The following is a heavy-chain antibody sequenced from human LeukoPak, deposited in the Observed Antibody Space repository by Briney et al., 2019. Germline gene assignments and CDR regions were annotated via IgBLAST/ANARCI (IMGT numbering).Heavy chain of an antibody. V-gene: IGHV3-23*01. CDR1: GFTFSSYA. Sequence: PGGSLRLSCAASGFTFSSYAMSWVRQAPGKGLEWVSAISGSGGSTYYADSVKGRFTISRDNSKNTLYLQMNSLRAEDTAVYHCAKSYGSGSYYMFYFDYWGQGTLVTVSS. CDR2: ISGSGGST. J-gene: IGHJ4*02. CDR3: AKSYGSGSYYMFYFDY. D-gene: IGHD3-10*01.